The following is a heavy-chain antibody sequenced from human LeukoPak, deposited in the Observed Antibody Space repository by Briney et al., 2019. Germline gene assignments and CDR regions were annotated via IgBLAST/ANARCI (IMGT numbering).Heavy chain of an antibody. CDR1: GGTFSSYA. CDR2: IIPIFCTE. J-gene: IGHJ6*03. V-gene: IGHV1-69*05. CDR3: ARRTMVRGVPSYYMDV. Sequence: SVKVSCKASGGTFSSYAISWVRQAPGQGLEWMGGIIPIFCTENYAQKLQGRVTITTDESTSRAYMELSSLRSEDTAVYYCARRTMVRGVPSYYMDVWGKGTTVTVSS. D-gene: IGHD3-10*01.